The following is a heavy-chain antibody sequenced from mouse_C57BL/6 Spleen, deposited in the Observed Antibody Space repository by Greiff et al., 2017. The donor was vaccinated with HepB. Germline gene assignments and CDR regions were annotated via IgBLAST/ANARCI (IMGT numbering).Heavy chain of an antibody. Sequence: VQLQQSGPELVKPGASVKISCKASGYSFTGYSMHWVKQSHGNILDWIGYIYPYNGFSSYNQKFKGKATLTVDKSSSTAYMVLRSLTSVDSAVYYCVAGSSPFDYWGQGTTLTVSS. CDR3: VAGSSPFDY. V-gene: IGHV1-31*01. CDR1: GYSFTGYS. D-gene: IGHD1-1*01. CDR2: IYPYNGFS. J-gene: IGHJ2*01.